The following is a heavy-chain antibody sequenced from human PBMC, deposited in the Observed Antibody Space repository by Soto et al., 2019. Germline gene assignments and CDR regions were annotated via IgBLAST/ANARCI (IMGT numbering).Heavy chain of an antibody. J-gene: IGHJ6*02. V-gene: IGHV3-33*01. D-gene: IGHD3-10*01. CDR3: ARDQGMVQYYYYYGMDV. CDR1: GFTFSSYG. CDR2: IWYDGSNK. Sequence: HGGSLRLSCAASGFTFSSYGMHWVRQAPGKGLEWVAVIWYDGSNKYYADSVKGRFTISRDNSKNTLYLQMNSLRAEDTAVYYCARDQGMVQYYYYYGMDVWGQGTTVTVSS.